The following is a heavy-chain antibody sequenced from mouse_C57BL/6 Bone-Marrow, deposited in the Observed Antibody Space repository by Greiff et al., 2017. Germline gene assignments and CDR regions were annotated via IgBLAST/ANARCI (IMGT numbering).Heavy chain of an antibody. Sequence: VQLQQSGAELARPGASVKLSCKASGYTFTSSGISWVKQRTGQGLEWIGEIYPRSGNTYYNEKFKGKATLTADKSSSTAYMELRSLTSEDSAVYFCAREDTTVVPYAMDYWGQGTSVTVSS. CDR3: AREDTTVVPYAMDY. CDR1: GYTFTSSG. V-gene: IGHV1-81*01. D-gene: IGHD1-1*01. CDR2: IYPRSGNT. J-gene: IGHJ4*01.